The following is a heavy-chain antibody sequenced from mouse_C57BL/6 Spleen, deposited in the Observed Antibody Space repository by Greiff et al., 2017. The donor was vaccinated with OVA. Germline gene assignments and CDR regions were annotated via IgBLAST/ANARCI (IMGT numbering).Heavy chain of an antibody. CDR1: GYSITSGYY. J-gene: IGHJ4*01. CDR3: ARAVPGRYAMDY. CDR2: ISYDGSN. V-gene: IGHV3-6*01. Sequence: ESGPGLVKPSQSLSLTCSVTGYSITSGYYWNWIRQFPGNKLEWMGYISYDGSNNYNPSLKNRISITRDTSKIQFFLKLNSVTTEDTATYYCARAVPGRYAMDYWGQGTSVTVSS.